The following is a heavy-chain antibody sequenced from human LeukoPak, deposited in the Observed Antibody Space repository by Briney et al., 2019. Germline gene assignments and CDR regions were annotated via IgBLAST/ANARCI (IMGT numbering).Heavy chain of an antibody. CDR2: VSSSDNII. Sequence: GRSLRLSCAASGFTFSDYDMSWIRQAPGKGLEWVSYVSSSDNIIYYADSVKGRFTISRDNAKNSLYLQMNSLRVEDTAVYYCARENYYGSGSSPGEFDYWGQGTLVTVSS. CDR3: ARENYYGSGSSPGEFDY. D-gene: IGHD3-10*01. V-gene: IGHV3-11*01. J-gene: IGHJ4*02. CDR1: GFTFSDYD.